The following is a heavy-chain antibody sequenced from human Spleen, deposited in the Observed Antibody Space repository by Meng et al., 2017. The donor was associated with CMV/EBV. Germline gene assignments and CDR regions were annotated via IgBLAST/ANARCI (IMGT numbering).Heavy chain of an antibody. CDR3: ARVLGAGVPAAILIDY. J-gene: IGHJ4*02. V-gene: IGHV3-30*04. CDR2: ISYAGSNK. D-gene: IGHD2-2*01. CDR1: GFTFSSYA. Sequence: GGSLRLSCAASGFTFSSYAMHWVRQAPGKGLEWVAVISYAGSNKNYADSVKGRLTISRDNSKNPLYLQMNSLRAEDTAVYYCARVLGAGVPAAILIDYWGQGTLVTVSS.